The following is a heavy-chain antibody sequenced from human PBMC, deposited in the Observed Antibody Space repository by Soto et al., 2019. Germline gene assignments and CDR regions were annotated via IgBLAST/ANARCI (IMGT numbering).Heavy chain of an antibody. D-gene: IGHD2-8*01. J-gene: IGHJ5*01. V-gene: IGHV6-1*01. CDR1: GDSVSRSSVT. CDR3: ARLIGDSWLDS. Sequence: PSQTLSLTCASSGDSVSRSSVTWNWIRQSPSRGLEWLGRTYYRSKWYNDYAVSVKGRITINPDTSNNQLSLQLDSVTPDDTAVYYCARLIGDSWLDSWGQGTLVTVSS. CDR2: TYYRSKWYN.